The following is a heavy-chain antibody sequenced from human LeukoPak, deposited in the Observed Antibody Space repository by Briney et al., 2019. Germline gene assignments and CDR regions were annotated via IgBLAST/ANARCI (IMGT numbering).Heavy chain of an antibody. V-gene: IGHV4-59*01. J-gene: IGHJ6*02. Sequence: SETLSLTCAVYGGSFSGYYWSWIRQPPGKGLEWIGYIYYSGSTNYNPSLKSRVTISVDTSKNQFSLKLSSVTAADTAVYYCARNPWPNCYYYGMDVWGQGTTVTVSS. CDR3: ARNPWPNCYYYGMDV. CDR2: IYYSGST. D-gene: IGHD5-24*01. CDR1: GGSFSGYY.